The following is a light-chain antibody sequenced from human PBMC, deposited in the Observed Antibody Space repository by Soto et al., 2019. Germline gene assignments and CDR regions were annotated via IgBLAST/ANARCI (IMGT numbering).Light chain of an antibody. CDR1: QDIRSY. V-gene: IGKV1-39*01. Sequence: DIQMTQSPSSLSASVGDRVSITCRASQDIRSYLNWYQQKPGKAPELLIYATSILQSGAPPRFSASGSGTDVTLTISSLQPEDFATYYCQQGYSTQWTSGQGTKVEIK. CDR2: ATS. CDR3: QQGYSTQWT. J-gene: IGKJ1*01.